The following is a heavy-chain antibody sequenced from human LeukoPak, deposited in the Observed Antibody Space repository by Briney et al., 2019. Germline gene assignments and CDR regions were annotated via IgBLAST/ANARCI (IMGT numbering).Heavy chain of an antibody. D-gene: IGHD3-3*01. CDR2: IHTGGNT. V-gene: IGHV4-61*02. J-gene: IGHJ3*02. Sequence: KPSETLSLTCTVSGGSISSGSYYWSWIRQPAGKGLEWVGRIHTGGNTHYNPSLKSRVTISVDTSKNQFSLKLTSVTAADAAVYYCARLPTIFGVVFDAFDIWGQGTMVTVSS. CDR1: GGSISSGSYY. CDR3: ARLPTIFGVVFDAFDI.